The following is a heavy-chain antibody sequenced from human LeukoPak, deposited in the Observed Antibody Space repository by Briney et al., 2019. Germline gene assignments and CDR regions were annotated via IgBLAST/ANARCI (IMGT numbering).Heavy chain of an antibody. V-gene: IGHV4-59*08. CDR3: ASRLYYYYYMDV. CDR1: GGSISSYY. Sequence: SETLSLTCTVSGGSISSYYWSWIRQPPGKGLEWIGYIYYSGSTNYNPSLKSRVTISVDTSKNQFSLKLSSVTAADTAVYYCASRLYYYYYMDVWGKGATVTISS. J-gene: IGHJ6*03. CDR2: IYYSGST.